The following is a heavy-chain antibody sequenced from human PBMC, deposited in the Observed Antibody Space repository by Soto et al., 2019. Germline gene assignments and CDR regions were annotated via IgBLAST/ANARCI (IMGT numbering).Heavy chain of an antibody. D-gene: IGHD6-13*01. Sequence: QVQLVQSGAEVKKPGASMKVSCKASGFTFTSYGISWVRQAPGQGREWMGWVSAYNGNTHYAQKLQGRVTMTTDTSTTTAYLELRSLRSDDRAVYYCSRGGSSWQPHEDYWGQGTLVSVSS. CDR3: SRGGSSWQPHEDY. V-gene: IGHV1-18*01. CDR2: VSAYNGNT. J-gene: IGHJ4*02. CDR1: GFTFTSYG.